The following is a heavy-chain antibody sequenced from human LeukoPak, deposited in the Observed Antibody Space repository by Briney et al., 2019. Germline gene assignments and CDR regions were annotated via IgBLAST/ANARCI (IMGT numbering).Heavy chain of an antibody. V-gene: IGHV3-48*03. CDR3: ARKGGSGSYYKVYYYYGMDV. D-gene: IGHD3-10*01. CDR2: ISSSGSTI. CDR1: GFTFSSYE. Sequence: PGGSLRLSCAASGFTFSSYEMNWVRQAPGKGLEWVSYISSSGSTIYYADSVKCRFTISRDNAKNSLYLQMNSLRAEDTAVYYCARKGGSGSYYKVYYYYGMDVWGQGTTVTVSS. J-gene: IGHJ6*02.